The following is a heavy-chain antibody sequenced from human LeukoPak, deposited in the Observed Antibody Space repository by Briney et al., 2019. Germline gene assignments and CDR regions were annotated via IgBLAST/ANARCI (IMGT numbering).Heavy chain of an antibody. D-gene: IGHD6-13*01. J-gene: IGHJ6*02. CDR3: ARDSGIAAAQYYYGMDV. Sequence: SETLSLTCTVSGGSVSSGSYYWSWIRQPPGKGLEWIGYIYYSGSTNYNPSLKSRVTISVDTSKNQSSLKLSSVTAADTAVYYCARDSGIAAAQYYYGMDVWGQGTTVTVSS. CDR1: GGSVSSGSYY. V-gene: IGHV4-61*01. CDR2: IYYSGST.